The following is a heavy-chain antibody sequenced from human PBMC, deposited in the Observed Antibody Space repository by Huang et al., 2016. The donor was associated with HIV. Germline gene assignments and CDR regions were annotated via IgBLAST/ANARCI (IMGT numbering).Heavy chain of an antibody. CDR2: IYPGDSDT. CDR3: ARLIGSPSFYYGLDV. D-gene: IGHD3-10*01. V-gene: IGHV5-51*01. Sequence: EVQLVQSGAEVKKPGESLKISCKGSGYRFRSNWIGWVRQMPGKGLEWRGIIYPGDSDTRYSPSFQGQGTISADKSINTAYLQWSSLKASDTAMYYCARLIGSPSFYYGLDVWGQGTTVTVSS. J-gene: IGHJ6*02. CDR1: GYRFRSNW.